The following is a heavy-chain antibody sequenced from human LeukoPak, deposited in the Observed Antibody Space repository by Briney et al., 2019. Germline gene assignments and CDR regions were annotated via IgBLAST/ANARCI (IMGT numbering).Heavy chain of an antibody. CDR2: IYWNDDK. V-gene: IGHV2-5*01. D-gene: IGHD2-2*01. Sequence: ESGPTLVKPTQTLTLTCTVSGLSITTSGMGVGWIRQPPGKALEWVALIYWNDDKRYGPSLSSRLTITKDTSKNQVVLTMTNMDPLDSAIYYCAHTVGTRYCSSSNCYRGFDYWGQGTPVTVSS. CDR3: AHTVGTRYCSSSNCYRGFDY. J-gene: IGHJ4*02. CDR1: GLSITTSGMG.